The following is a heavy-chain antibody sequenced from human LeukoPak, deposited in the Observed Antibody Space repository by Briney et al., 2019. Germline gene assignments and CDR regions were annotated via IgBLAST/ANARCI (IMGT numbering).Heavy chain of an antibody. CDR3: ATRPRCDTSRCLYYFDY. V-gene: IGHV3-23*01. J-gene: IGHJ4*02. Sequence: PGGSLRLSCAASGLPFRSYGMSWVRQAPGKGLEWVSAISANGGGTYYADSVKGRFTISRDNARNTLYLQVNSLRAEDTAVYYCATRPRCDTSRCLYYFDYWGQGTLVTVP. D-gene: IGHD2-15*01. CDR2: ISANGGGT. CDR1: GLPFRSYG.